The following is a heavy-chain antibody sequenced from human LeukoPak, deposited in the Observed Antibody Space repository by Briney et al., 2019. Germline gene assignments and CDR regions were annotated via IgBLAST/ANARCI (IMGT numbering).Heavy chain of an antibody. V-gene: IGHV3-30*02. CDR2: IPFDGSHK. J-gene: IGHJ4*02. Sequence: GGSLRLSCVVSGFTLSDYGIHWVRQAPGRGLQWVAFIPFDGSHKYYADSVEGRFTISRDNAKNSLYLQMNSLRAEDTAVYYCARDDTHYGSSGSFYDAFDIWGQGTLVTVSS. CDR3: ARDDTHYGSSGSFYDAFDI. D-gene: IGHD3-22*01. CDR1: GFTLSDYG.